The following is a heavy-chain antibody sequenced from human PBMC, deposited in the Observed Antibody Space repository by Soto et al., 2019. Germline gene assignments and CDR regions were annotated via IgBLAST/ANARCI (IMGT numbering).Heavy chain of an antibody. J-gene: IGHJ6*02. CDR1: GYTFSSYA. CDR2: IIPIFGTA. V-gene: IGHV1-69*13. Sequence: ASVKVSCKASGYTFSSYAMSWVRQAPGQGLEWMGGIIPIFGTANYAQKFQGRVTITADESASTAYMELSSLRSEDTAVYYCARDQGDPAPDYYYGMDVWGQGTTVTVSS. D-gene: IGHD2-21*02. CDR3: ARDQGDPAPDYYYGMDV.